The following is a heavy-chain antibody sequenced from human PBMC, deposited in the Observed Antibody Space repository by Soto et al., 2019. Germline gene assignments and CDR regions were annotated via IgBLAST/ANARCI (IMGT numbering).Heavy chain of an antibody. Sequence: GGSLRLSCAASGFTFSSYSMNWVRQAPGKGLEWVSSISSSSSYIYYADSVKGRFTISRDNAKNSLYLQMNSLRAEDTAVYYCARDGDYYDSSGYPNGLDYWGQGTLVTVSS. CDR1: GFTFSSYS. CDR3: ARDGDYYDSSGYPNGLDY. J-gene: IGHJ4*02. D-gene: IGHD3-22*01. V-gene: IGHV3-21*01. CDR2: ISSSSSYI.